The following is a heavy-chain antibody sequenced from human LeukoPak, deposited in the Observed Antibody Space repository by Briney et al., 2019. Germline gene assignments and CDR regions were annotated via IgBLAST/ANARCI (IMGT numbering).Heavy chain of an antibody. V-gene: IGHV2-70*01. Sequence: ESGPALVKPTQTLTLTCTFSGFSLITSGMCVSWIRQPPGKALEWLALIDWDDDKYYSTSLKTRLTISKDTFKNQVVLKMTNMDPVDTATYYCARISAYGDYYFDYWGQGTLVTVSS. D-gene: IGHD4-17*01. J-gene: IGHJ4*02. CDR1: GFSLITSGMC. CDR3: ARISAYGDYYFDY. CDR2: IDWDDDK.